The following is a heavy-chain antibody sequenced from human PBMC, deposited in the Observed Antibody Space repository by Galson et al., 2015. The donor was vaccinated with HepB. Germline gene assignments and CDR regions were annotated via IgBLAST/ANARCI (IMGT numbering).Heavy chain of an antibody. D-gene: IGHD3-22*01. J-gene: IGHJ4*02. V-gene: IGHV3-21*01. CDR2: ISSSSYI. CDR1: GFTFSSYS. CDR3: ARDSGSLHFDY. Sequence: LRLSCAASGFTFSSYSMNWVRQAPGKGLEWVSSISSSSYIYYADSVKGRFTISRDNAKNSLYLQMNSLRAEDTAVYYCARDSGSLHFDYWGQGTLVTVSS.